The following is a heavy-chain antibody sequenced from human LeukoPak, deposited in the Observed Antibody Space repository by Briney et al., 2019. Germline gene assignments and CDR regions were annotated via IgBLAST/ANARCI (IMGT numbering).Heavy chain of an antibody. CDR2: ISSSSSYI. CDR1: GFTFSSYR. J-gene: IGHJ4*02. Sequence: GGSLRLSCAASGFTFSSYRMNWVRQAPGKGLEWVSSISSSSSYIYYADSVKGRFTISRDNAKNSLYLQMNSLRAEDTAVYYCARTGYYDILTGYYSEGIDYFDYWGQGTLVTVSS. CDR3: ARTGYYDILTGYYSEGIDYFDY. V-gene: IGHV3-21*01. D-gene: IGHD3-9*01.